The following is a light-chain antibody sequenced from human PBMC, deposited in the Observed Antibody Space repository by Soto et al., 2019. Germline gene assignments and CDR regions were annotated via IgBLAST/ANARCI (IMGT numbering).Light chain of an antibody. J-gene: IGLJ2*01. CDR3: GTWDSSLSAVV. CDR2: DNN. CDR1: SSNIGNNY. V-gene: IGLV1-51*01. Sequence: QSVLTQPPSVSAAPGQKVTISCSGSSSNIGNNYVSWYQQLPGTAPKLLLYDNNKRPSGIPDRFSGSKSGTSATLGITGLQTGDEADYYCGTWDSSLSAVVFGGWTKLTAL.